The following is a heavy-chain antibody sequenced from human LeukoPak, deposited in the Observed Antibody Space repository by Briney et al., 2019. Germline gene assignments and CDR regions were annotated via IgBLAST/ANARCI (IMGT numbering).Heavy chain of an antibody. J-gene: IGHJ4*02. CDR2: ISSSSSYI. CDR1: GYTFSSYS. Sequence: GGSLRLSCAASGYTFSSYSMNWVRQAPGKGLEWVSSISSSSSYIYYADSVKGRFTISRDNAKNSLYLQMNSLRAEDTAVYYCARDRRYYYDSSGYYWGQGTLVTVSS. CDR3: ARDRRYYYDSSGYY. V-gene: IGHV3-21*01. D-gene: IGHD3-22*01.